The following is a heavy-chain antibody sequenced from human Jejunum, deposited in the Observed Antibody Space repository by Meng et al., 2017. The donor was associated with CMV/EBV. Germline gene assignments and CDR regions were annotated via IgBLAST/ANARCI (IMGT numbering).Heavy chain of an antibody. D-gene: IGHD2-15*01. Sequence: VQLVDAGGGLVKPGGSLTLSCAASEFTFSDYYMSWIRQAPGKGLEWISYISGNTKVTNYADSVKGRFTISRDNAKNSLYLQMSSLRGEDTAVYYCARAGLGHNSFDPWGQGTLVTVSS. V-gene: IGHV3-11*05. CDR1: EFTFSDYY. CDR3: ARAGLGHNSFDP. CDR2: ISGNTKVT. J-gene: IGHJ5*02.